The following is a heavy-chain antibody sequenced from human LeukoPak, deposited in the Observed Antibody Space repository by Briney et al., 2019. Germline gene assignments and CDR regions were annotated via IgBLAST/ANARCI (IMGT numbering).Heavy chain of an antibody. J-gene: IGHJ5*02. D-gene: IGHD6-13*01. CDR3: ARRSSSNTNWFDP. CDR1: GGSISSYY. CDR2: IYTSGST. V-gene: IGHV4-4*09. Sequence: SETLSLTCTVSGGSISSYYWSWIRQPPGKGLEWIGYIYTSGSTNYNPSLKSRVTISVDTSKNQFSLKLSSVSAADTAVYYCARRSSSNTNWFDPWGQGTLVTVSS.